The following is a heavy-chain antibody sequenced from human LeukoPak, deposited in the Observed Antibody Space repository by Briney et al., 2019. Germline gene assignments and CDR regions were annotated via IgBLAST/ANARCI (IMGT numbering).Heavy chain of an antibody. CDR1: GFTFSSYG. CDR3: ARDMIVVVTSPDDAFDI. Sequence: GGSLRLSCAASGFTFSSYGMNWVRQAPGKGLEWVSSISSSSSYIYYADSVKGRFTISRDNAKNSLYLQMNSLRAEDTAVYYCARDMIVVVTSPDDAFDIWGQGTMVTVSS. CDR2: ISSSSSYI. V-gene: IGHV3-21*01. D-gene: IGHD3-22*01. J-gene: IGHJ3*02.